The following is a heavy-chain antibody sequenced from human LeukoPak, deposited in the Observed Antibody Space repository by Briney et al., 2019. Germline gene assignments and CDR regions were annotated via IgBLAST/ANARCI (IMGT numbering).Heavy chain of an antibody. CDR3: ARHGRSSLDYFDY. CDR1: GGSISSSSYY. V-gene: IGHV4-39*01. CDR2: IYYSGST. D-gene: IGHD6-13*01. J-gene: IGHJ4*02. Sequence: RSSETLSLTCTVSGGSISSSSYYWGWIRQPPGKGLEWVGSIYYSGSTYYNPSLKSRVTISVDTSKNQFSLKLSSVTAADTAVYYCARHGRSSLDYFDYWGQGTLVTVSS.